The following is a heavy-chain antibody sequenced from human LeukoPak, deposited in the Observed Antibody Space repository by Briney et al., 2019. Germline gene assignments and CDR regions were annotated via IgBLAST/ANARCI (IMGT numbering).Heavy chain of an antibody. CDR1: GFTFSSYG. CDR3: ARDHSSGWYSDYFDE. V-gene: IGHV3-33*01. Sequence: PGRSLRLSCAASGFTFSSYGMHWVRQAPGKGLEWVAVIWYDGSNKYYADSVKGRFTISRDNSKNTLYLQMNSLRAEDTAVYYCARDHSSGWYSDYFDEWGQGTLVTVSS. CDR2: IWYDGSNK. D-gene: IGHD6-19*01. J-gene: IGHJ4*02.